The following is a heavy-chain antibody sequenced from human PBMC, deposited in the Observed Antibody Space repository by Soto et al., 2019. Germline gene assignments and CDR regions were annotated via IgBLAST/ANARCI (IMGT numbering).Heavy chain of an antibody. D-gene: IGHD3-9*01. V-gene: IGHV1-18*01. CDR1: GYTFTSYG. J-gene: IGHJ6*03. CDR3: ARGKDYDILTGPDYNYYMDV. CDR2: ISAYNGNT. Sequence: ASVKVSCKASGYTFTSYGISWVRQAPGQGLEWMGWISAYNGNTNYAQKLQGRVTMTTDTSTSTAYMELRRLRSDDTAVYYCARGKDYDILTGPDYNYYMDVWGKGTTVTV.